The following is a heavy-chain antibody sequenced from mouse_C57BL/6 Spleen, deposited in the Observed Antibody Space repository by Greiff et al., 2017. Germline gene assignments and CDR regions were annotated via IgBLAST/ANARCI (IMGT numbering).Heavy chain of an antibody. J-gene: IGHJ2*01. CDR3: ARGITTVDY. V-gene: IGHV1-69*01. Sequence: QVQLQQPGAELVMPGASVKLSCKASGYTFTSYWMHWVKQRPGQGLEWIGEIDPSDSYTNYNQKFKGKSTLTVDKSSSTAYMQLSSLTSEDSAVYYGARGITTVDYWGQGTTLSVSS. CDR2: IDPSDSYT. CDR1: GYTFTSYW. D-gene: IGHD1-1*01.